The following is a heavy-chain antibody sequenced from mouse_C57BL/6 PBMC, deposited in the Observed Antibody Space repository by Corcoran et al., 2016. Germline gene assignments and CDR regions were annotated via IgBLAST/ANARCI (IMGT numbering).Heavy chain of an antibody. J-gene: IGHJ2*01. CDR3: AREEGGRYYFDD. CDR2: ISYDGSN. V-gene: IGHV3-6*01. Sequence: DVQLQESGPGLVKPSQSLSLTCSFTGYSITSGYYWNWIRQFPGNKLEWMGYISYDGSNNYNPSLKNRISIPRDTSKNQFFLKLNSVTTEDTDTYYCAREEGGRYYFDDWGQGTTLTVSS. CDR1: GYSITSGYY.